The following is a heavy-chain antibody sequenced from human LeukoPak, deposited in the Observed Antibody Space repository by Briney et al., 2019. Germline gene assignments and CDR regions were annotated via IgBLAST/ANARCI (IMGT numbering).Heavy chain of an antibody. D-gene: IGHD2-2*01. CDR3: ARDPCHGALDY. Sequence: GGSLRLSCVASGFTFSSSWMSWVRRAPGKGLEWVANIKQDGTEEFYVDSVRGRFSISKDNAKNSLYLQMNSLRAEDTAVYYCARDPCHGALDYWGQGALVTVSS. CDR2: IKQDGTEE. CDR1: GFTFSSSW. V-gene: IGHV3-7*03. J-gene: IGHJ4*02.